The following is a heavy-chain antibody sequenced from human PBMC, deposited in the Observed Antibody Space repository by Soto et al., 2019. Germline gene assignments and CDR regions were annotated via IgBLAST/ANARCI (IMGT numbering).Heavy chain of an antibody. CDR1: GGTFSSYA. CDR2: IIPIFGTA. Sequence: GASVKVSCKASGGTFSSYAISWVRQAPGQGLERMGGIIPIFGTANYAQKFQGRVTITADESTSTAYMELSSLRSEDTAVYYCARVSNHADAFDIWGQGTMVTVS. D-gene: IGHD7-27*01. CDR3: ARVSNHADAFDI. J-gene: IGHJ3*02. V-gene: IGHV1-69*13.